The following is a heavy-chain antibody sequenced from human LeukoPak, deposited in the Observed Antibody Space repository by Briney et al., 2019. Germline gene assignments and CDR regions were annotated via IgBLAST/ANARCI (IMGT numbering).Heavy chain of an antibody. J-gene: IGHJ4*02. CDR3: ARALTGIAAAGTLRY. CDR2: INPNSGGT. Sequence: ASVKVSCKASGYTFTGYYMHWVRQAPGQGLEWMGWINPNSGGTNYAQKFQGRVTMTRDTSISTAYMELSRLRSDDTAVYYCARALTGIAAAGTLRYWGQGTLVTVSS. CDR1: GYTFTGYY. D-gene: IGHD6-13*01. V-gene: IGHV1-2*02.